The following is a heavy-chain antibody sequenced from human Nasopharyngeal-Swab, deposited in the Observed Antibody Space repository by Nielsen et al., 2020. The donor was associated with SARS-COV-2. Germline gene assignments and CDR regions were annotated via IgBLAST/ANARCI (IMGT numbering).Heavy chain of an antibody. V-gene: IGHV3-30-3*01. Sequence: GESLKISCAAPGFTFSRYTMHWVRQAPGKGLGWVAVISYDGSNKYYADSVKGRFTISRDISKNTLYLQMNSLRAEDTAVFYCASTPLDSSGYYYAFHYWGRGTLVTVSS. CDR3: ASTPLDSSGYYYAFHY. D-gene: IGHD3-22*01. J-gene: IGHJ4*02. CDR1: GFTFSRYT. CDR2: ISYDGSNK.